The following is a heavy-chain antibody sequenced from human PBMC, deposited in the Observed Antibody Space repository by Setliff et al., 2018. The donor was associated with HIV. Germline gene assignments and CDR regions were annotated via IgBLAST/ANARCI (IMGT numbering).Heavy chain of an antibody. J-gene: IGHJ4*02. CDR2: IYYSGST. V-gene: IGHV4-39*07. D-gene: IGHD3-3*01. Sequence: SETLSLTCTASGGSISSSRYYWGWIRQPPGKGLEWIGSIYYSGSTYYNPSLKSRVTISVDMSKNQFSLKLSSVTAADTAVYYCARFKYYNFWSGPGNYFDYWGQGTLVTVSS. CDR3: ARFKYYNFWSGPGNYFDY. CDR1: GGSISSSRYY.